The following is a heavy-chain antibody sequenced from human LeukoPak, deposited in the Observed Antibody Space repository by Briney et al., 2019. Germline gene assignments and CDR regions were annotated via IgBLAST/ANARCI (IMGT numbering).Heavy chain of an antibody. V-gene: IGHV4-39*01. J-gene: IGHJ4*02. CDR2: IYYSGST. D-gene: IGHD2-15*01. CDR3: ARRRYCSGGSCYDY. CDR1: GGSISSSSYY. Sequence: SETLSLTCTVSGGSISSSSYYWGWIRQPPGKGLEWIGSIYYSGSTYYNPSLKSRVTISVDTSKNQFSLKLSSVTAADTAVYCCARRRYCSGGSCYDYWGQGTLVTVSS.